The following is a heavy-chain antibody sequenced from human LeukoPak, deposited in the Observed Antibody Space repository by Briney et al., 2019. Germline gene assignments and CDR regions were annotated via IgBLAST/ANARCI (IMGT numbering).Heavy chain of an antibody. J-gene: IGHJ4*02. CDR2: ISSSGTTI. D-gene: IGHD6-19*01. CDR3: AREQWLVFDY. CDR1: GFTFSDYY. V-gene: IGHV3-11*01. Sequence: GGSLRPSCAASGFTFSDYYMSWIRQAPGKGLEWVSYISSSGTTIYYADSVKGRFTISRDNAKNTLFLQMNSLRGEDTAVYYCAREQWLVFDYWAREAWSPSPQ.